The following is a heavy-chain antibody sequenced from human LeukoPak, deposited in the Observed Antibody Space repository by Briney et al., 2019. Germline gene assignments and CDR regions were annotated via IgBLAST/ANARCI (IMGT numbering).Heavy chain of an antibody. J-gene: IGHJ4*02. D-gene: IGHD1-1*01. CDR2: ISGSGDST. Sequence: GGSLRLSCAASGFTFSDYAMSWVRQAPGKGLEWVSGISGSGDSTYYADSMKGRVTVSRDNSKNTLYLQMNSLRAEDTAVYYCAKTTTGPNYYFDYWGQGTLVTVSS. CDR1: GFTFSDYA. CDR3: AKTTTGPNYYFDY. V-gene: IGHV3-23*01.